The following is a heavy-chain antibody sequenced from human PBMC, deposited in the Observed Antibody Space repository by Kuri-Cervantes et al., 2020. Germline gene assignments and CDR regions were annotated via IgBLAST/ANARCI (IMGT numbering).Heavy chain of an antibody. CDR2: ISWNSGII. J-gene: IGHJ6*03. Sequence: SLKISCAASGFTFDDYAMHWVRQVPGKGLEWVSGISWNSGIIGYADSVKGRFTISRDNAKNFLYLQISSLRAEDTALYYCAKVAVAGKGYYYYMDVWGKGTAVTVSS. V-gene: IGHV3-9*01. D-gene: IGHD6-19*01. CDR3: AKVAVAGKGYYYYMDV. CDR1: GFTFDDYA.